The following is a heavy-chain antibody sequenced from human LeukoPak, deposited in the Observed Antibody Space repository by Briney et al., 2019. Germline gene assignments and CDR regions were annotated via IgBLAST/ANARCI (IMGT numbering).Heavy chain of an antibody. CDR1: GDSISSGGYS. Sequence: SETLSLTCAVSGDSISSGGYSWSWIRQTPGKGLEWIAYIHDSGSTYNNPSLKTRLSISIDTSKNQFSLKLSSVTAADTAVYYCAGDGSGSGIGYWGQGTLVTVSS. J-gene: IGHJ4*02. D-gene: IGHD3-10*01. CDR2: IHDSGST. V-gene: IGHV4-30-4*07. CDR3: AGDGSGSGIGY.